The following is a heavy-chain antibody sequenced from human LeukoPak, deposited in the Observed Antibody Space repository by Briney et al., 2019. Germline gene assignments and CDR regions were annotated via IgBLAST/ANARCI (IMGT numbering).Heavy chain of an antibody. V-gene: IGHV4-4*09. CDR3: ARLSAAVHLGAFDL. CDR2: IHTSGSN. D-gene: IGHD3-3*01. CDR1: VVSISPYY. Sequence: SETLSLTCAVSVVSISPYYWAWIRQPPGKGLELIGYIHTSGSNNQYPSLKSRVTISVDKSKNHFSLRLTSVTAADTAVYYCARLSAAVHLGAFDLWGQGTMVTVSS. J-gene: IGHJ3*01.